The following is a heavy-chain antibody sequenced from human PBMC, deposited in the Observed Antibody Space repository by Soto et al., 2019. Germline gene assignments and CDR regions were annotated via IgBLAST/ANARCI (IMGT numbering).Heavy chain of an antibody. CDR2: INHSGST. CDR1: GGSFSGYY. J-gene: IGHJ6*02. V-gene: IGHV4-34*01. D-gene: IGHD3-10*01. CDR3: ARGFARRVYGSGSYPYYYYYGMDV. Sequence: SETLSLTCAVYGGSFSGYYWSWIRQPPGKGLEWIGEINHSGSTNYNPSLKSRVTISVDTPKNQFSLKLSSVTAADTAVYYCARGFARRVYGSGSYPYYYYYGMDVWGQGTTVTVSS.